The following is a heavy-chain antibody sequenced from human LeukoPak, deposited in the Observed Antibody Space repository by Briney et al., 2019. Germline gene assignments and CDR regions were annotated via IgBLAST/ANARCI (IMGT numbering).Heavy chain of an antibody. CDR1: GGSLSSYY. Sequence: PSETLSLTCTVSGGSLSSYYWSWIRQPPGKGREWVGYIYYNGSTNYNPSLQSRVTIAVDTSKNQFSLKLSSVTAADTAVYYCARHPFELGPQDYWGQGTLVPVSS. CDR3: ARHPFELGPQDY. D-gene: IGHD3-16*01. CDR2: IYYNGST. J-gene: IGHJ4*02. V-gene: IGHV4-59*08.